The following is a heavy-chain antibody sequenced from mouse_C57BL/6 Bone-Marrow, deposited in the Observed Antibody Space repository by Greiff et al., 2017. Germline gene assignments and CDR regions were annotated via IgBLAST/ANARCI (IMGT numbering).Heavy chain of an antibody. J-gene: IGHJ2*01. D-gene: IGHD2-3*01. CDR3: ARSDGYYGFDY. V-gene: IGHV1-50*01. CDR2: IDPSDSYT. Sequence: QVQLKQPGAELVKPGASVKLSCKASGYTFTSYWMQWVKQRPGQGLEWIGEIDPSDSYTNYNQKFKGKATLTVDTSSSTAYMQLSSLTSEDSAVYYCARSDGYYGFDYWGQGTTLTVSS. CDR1: GYTFTSYW.